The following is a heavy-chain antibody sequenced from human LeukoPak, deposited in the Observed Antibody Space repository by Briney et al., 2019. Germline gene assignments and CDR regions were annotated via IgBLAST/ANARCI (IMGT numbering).Heavy chain of an antibody. D-gene: IGHD7-27*01. CDR2: ISSSTTTI. J-gene: IGHJ4*02. CDR1: GFTFSSYS. Sequence: GGSLRLSCAASGFTFSSYSMTWVRQAPGKGLEWVSYISSSTTTIYYADSVKGRFTISRDNSKNTLYLQMNRLRADDTAVYYCAKQLLGTYYFDYWGQGTLVTVSS. CDR3: AKQLLGTYYFDY. V-gene: IGHV3-48*01.